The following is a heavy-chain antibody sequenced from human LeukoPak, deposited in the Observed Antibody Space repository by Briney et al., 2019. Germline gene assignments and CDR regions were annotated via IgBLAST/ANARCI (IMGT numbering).Heavy chain of an antibody. J-gene: IGHJ5*02. Sequence: GGSLRLSCAGSAFTFNSFAMHWVRVAPDKGLEWVAAISYDGEDEVYGDSVGGRFTISRDNAKSTLHLQMDSLRAEDTAVFYCARAHCSSTDCPPDHWGQGALVIVSA. CDR3: ARAHCSSTDCPPDH. CDR1: AFTFNSFA. CDR2: ISYDGEDE. D-gene: IGHD2-2*01. V-gene: IGHV3-30*08.